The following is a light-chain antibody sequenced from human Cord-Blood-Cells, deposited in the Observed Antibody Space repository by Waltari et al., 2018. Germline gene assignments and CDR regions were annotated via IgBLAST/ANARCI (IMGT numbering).Light chain of an antibody. CDR1: SSNIGHTY. J-gene: IGLJ3*02. V-gene: IGLV1-51*01. Sequence: QSVLTQPPSVSAAPGQKVTISCSGSSSNIGHTYVSWYQQLPGTAPKLLIYDNNKRPAGIPDRFSGSKSGTSATLGITGLQTGDEADYYGGTWDSSLSWVFGGGTKLTVL. CDR3: GTWDSSLSWV. CDR2: DNN.